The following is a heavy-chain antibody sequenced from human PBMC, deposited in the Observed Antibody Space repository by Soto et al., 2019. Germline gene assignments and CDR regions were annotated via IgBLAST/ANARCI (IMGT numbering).Heavy chain of an antibody. CDR3: AIRTTVITYYYFGMDV. CDR2: ISGSGGST. Sequence: EVQLLESGGGLVQPGGSLRLSCAASGFTFSSYAMSWVRQAPGKGLEWVSAISGSGGSTYYADSVKGRFTISRDNSKNTPYLQMNSQRAEDTAVYYCAIRTTVITYYYFGMDVWGQGTTVTVSS. CDR1: GFTFSSYA. V-gene: IGHV3-23*01. D-gene: IGHD4-17*01. J-gene: IGHJ6*02.